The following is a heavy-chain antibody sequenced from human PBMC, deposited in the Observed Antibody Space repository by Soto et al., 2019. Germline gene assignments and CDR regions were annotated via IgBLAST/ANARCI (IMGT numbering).Heavy chain of an antibody. CDR3: ARDTAFISSGLFNP. CDR2: ISDSATTM. V-gene: IGHV3-11*01. Sequence: PVGSLRLSGAASGFTFSDYYMSWIRQAPGKGLEWISHISDSATTMYYADSVKGRFTISRDNARKSLFLHMNSLRAEDTAVYYCARDTAFISSGLFNPWGQGTLVTVSS. D-gene: IGHD3-22*01. J-gene: IGHJ5*02. CDR1: GFTFSDYY.